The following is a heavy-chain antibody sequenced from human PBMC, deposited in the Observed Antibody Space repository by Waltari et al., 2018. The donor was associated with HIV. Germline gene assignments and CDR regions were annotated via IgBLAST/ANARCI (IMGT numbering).Heavy chain of an antibody. CDR3: VKDSGYNSSGGAFDI. CDR1: GLPFSNYP. Sequence: EVQLVESGGGLVQPGGSLRLSCSVSGLPFSNYPIHWVRQAPGKGLEYVSAITSHGKNTYYVDSVKGRFTISRDNSKNMLYLQMRSLRAEDTALYYCVKDSGYNSSGGAFDIWGQGTMVIVSS. D-gene: IGHD3-22*01. V-gene: IGHV3-64D*06. J-gene: IGHJ3*02. CDR2: ITSHGKNT.